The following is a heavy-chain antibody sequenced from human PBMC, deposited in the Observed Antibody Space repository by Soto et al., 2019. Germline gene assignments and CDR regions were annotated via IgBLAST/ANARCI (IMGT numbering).Heavy chain of an antibody. CDR3: ARGQHWLTHFHY. CDR1: GYTFTTHA. V-gene: IGHV1-3*01. J-gene: IGHJ4*02. D-gene: IGHD6-19*01. CDR2: INPGSGDT. Sequence: QVSLVKSGAEVKKPGASVKISCKASGYTFTTHAMHWVRQAPGQRHEWMGGINPGSGDTRYSAKFQGRVTITRDTSAITVYMELRGLTFEDTAVYSCARGQHWLTHFHYWGQVTLVTVSS.